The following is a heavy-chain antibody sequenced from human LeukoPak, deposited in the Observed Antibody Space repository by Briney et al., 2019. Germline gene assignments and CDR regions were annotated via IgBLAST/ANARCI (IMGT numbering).Heavy chain of an antibody. J-gene: IGHJ4*02. CDR1: GGSISNDDYS. CDR2: IYYSGST. V-gene: IGHV4-30-4*07. CDR3: ARSVMDSSDFYYFDY. Sequence: SQTLSLTCAVSGGSISNDDYSWSWIRQPPGEALEWIGYIYYSGSTYYNPSLKSRVTISVDTSKNQFSLKLSSVTAADTAVYYCARSVMDSSDFYYFDYWGQGTLVTVSS. D-gene: IGHD3-22*01.